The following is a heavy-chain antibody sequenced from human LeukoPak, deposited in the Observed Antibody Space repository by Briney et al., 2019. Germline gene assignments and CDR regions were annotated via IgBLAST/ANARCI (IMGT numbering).Heavy chain of an antibody. Sequence: PGGSLRLSCAASGFTFDDYAMHWVRQAPGKGLEWVSGISWNSGSIGYADSVKGRFTISRDNAKNSLYLQMNSLKTEDTAVYYCNSFDSSGARGGAGFDYWGQGTLVTVSS. CDR2: ISWNSGSI. V-gene: IGHV3-9*01. CDR1: GFTFDDYA. D-gene: IGHD3-22*01. J-gene: IGHJ4*02. CDR3: NSFDSSGARGGAGFDY.